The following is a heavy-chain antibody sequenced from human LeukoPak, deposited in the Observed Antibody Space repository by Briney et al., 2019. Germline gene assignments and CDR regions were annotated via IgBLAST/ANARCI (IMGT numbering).Heavy chain of an antibody. D-gene: IGHD3-16*02. CDR2: ISYEGNNK. V-gene: IGHV3-30*18. CDR3: AKDRSGWGSYRYRPLNYCYYGMDG. CDR1: GVTLSIDI. J-gene: IGHJ6*01. Sequence: GGSLRHSRAPSGVTLSIDIMHGVRAAPEGGLGCVADISYEGNNKYYAHSVTSRFTISIDNSKNTLILQIDRQRAEDTAVYYCAKDRSGWGSYRYRPLNYCYYGMDGWGEGTTVTDSS.